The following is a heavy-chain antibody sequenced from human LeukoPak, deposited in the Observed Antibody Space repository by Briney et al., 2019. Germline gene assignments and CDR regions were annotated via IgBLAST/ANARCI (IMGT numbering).Heavy chain of an antibody. CDR1: GFTFSSYG. CDR3: ARDSYYYDSSGYPGDY. V-gene: IGHV3-33*01. D-gene: IGHD3-22*01. CDR2: IWYDGSNK. Sequence: GGSLRLSCAASGFTFSSYGMHWVRQAPGKGLEWVAVIWYDGSNKYYADSVKGRFTISRDNSKNTLYLQMNSLRAEDTAVYYCARDSYYYDSSGYPGDYWGQGTLVTVSS. J-gene: IGHJ4*02.